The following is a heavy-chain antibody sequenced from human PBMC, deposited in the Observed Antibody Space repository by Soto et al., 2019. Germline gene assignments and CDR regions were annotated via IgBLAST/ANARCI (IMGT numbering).Heavy chain of an antibody. Sequence: WETLSLTCTVSGGSISSYYWSWIRQSPGKGLEWIGYIYYSGSTDYNPSLKGRVTISVDASKNQFSLKLSSVTAADTAVYYCARHGDGYNYGTFTGFDYWGQGTLVTVSS. V-gene: IGHV4-59*08. CDR2: IYYSGST. J-gene: IGHJ4*02. CDR3: ARHGDGYNYGTFTGFDY. D-gene: IGHD5-12*01. CDR1: GGSISSYY.